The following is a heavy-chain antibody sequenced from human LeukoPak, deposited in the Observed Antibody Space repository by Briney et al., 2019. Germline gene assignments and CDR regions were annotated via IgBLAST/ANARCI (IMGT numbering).Heavy chain of an antibody. CDR2: TYSGGST. Sequence: GGSLRLSCAASGFTVSSNYMSWVREAPGKGLEGVAITYSGGSTYYADSVKGRFTISRDNSKNTVYLQMNSLRAEDTAVYYCARDGGSGRRHFDYWGQGTLVTVSS. CDR1: GFTVSSNY. J-gene: IGHJ4*02. CDR3: ARDGGSGRRHFDY. D-gene: IGHD3-10*01. V-gene: IGHV3-53*01.